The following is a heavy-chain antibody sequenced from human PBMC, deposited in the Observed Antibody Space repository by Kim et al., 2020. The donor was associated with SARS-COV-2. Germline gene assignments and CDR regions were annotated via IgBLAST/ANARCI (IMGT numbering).Heavy chain of an antibody. CDR2: ISGSGGST. D-gene: IGHD3-10*01. Sequence: GGSLRLSCAASGFTFSSYAMSWVRQAPGKGLEWVSAISGSGGSTYYADSVKGRFTISRDNSKNTLYLQMNSLRAEDTAVYYCAKDLGHMVQGVMFFGKYYYYGMDVWGQGTTVTVSS. J-gene: IGHJ6*02. CDR1: GFTFSSYA. CDR3: AKDLGHMVQGVMFFGKYYYYGMDV. V-gene: IGHV3-23*01.